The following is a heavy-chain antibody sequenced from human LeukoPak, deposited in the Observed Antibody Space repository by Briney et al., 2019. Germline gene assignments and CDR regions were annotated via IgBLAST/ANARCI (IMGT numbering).Heavy chain of an antibody. CDR3: AGSAWAPY. V-gene: IGHV4-39*01. D-gene: IGHD1-26*01. Sequence: PSETLSLTCTVSGGSISNSSYYWGWIRQSPGKGLEWIGTIYYSGSTYYNLSLKSRVTMSVDTSKNQFSLKVNSVTAADTAVYYCAGSAWAPYWGQGTLVTVSS. CDR1: GGSISNSSYY. CDR2: IYYSGST. J-gene: IGHJ4*02.